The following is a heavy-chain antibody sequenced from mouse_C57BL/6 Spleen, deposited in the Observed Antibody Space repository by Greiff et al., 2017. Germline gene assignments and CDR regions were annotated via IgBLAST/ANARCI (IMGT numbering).Heavy chain of an antibody. J-gene: IGHJ2*01. CDR3: ARWSDARVFDY. D-gene: IGHD2-3*01. Sequence: QVQLQQPGAELVMPGASVKLSCKASGYTFTSYWMHWVKQRPGQGLEWIGEIDPTDSYTNYNQKFKGKSTLTVDKSSSTAYMQLSSLTSEDSAVYYCARWSDARVFDYWGQGTTLTVSS. CDR2: IDPTDSYT. V-gene: IGHV1-69*01. CDR1: GYTFTSYW.